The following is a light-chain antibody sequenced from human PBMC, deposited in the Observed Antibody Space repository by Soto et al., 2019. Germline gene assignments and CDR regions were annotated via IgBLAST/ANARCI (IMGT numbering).Light chain of an antibody. CDR1: QGISSA. J-gene: IGKJ1*01. CDR3: QQFNNYPPSWT. CDR2: DAS. Sequence: AIQLTQSPSSLSASVGDRVTITCRASQGISSALAWYQQKPGKAPKLLIYDASSLESGVPSRFSGSGSGTDFTLTISSLQPEDFATYYCQQFNNYPPSWTFVQGTKVDIK. V-gene: IGKV1D-13*01.